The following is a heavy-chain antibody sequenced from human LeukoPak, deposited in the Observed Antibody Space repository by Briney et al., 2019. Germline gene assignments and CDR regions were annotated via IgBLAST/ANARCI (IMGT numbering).Heavy chain of an antibody. V-gene: IGHV4-39*07. J-gene: IGHJ4*02. CDR2: IYYSGST. Sequence: SETLSLTCTVSGGSISSSSYYWGWIRQPPGKGLEWIGSIYYSGSTYYNPSLKSRVTISVDTSKNQFSLKLSSVTAADTAVYYCARDPPDRQFCGGDCYSNWGQGTLVTVSS. D-gene: IGHD2-21*02. CDR1: GGSISSSSYY. CDR3: ARDPPDRQFCGGDCYSN.